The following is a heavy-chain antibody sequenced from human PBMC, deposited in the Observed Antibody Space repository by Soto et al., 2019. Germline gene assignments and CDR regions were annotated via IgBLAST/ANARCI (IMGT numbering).Heavy chain of an antibody. CDR3: ARSIAVPSSNIDH. CDR1: GGSMSGYY. V-gene: IGHV4-59*01. J-gene: IGHJ4*02. CDR2: VYYTGST. Sequence: SETLSLTCRVSGGSMSGYYWSWIRQAPGKGLEWIGYVYYTGSTNYNPSLQSRVTISVDTSNKQFSLSLRLVTAADTAVYFCARSIAVPSSNIDHWGQGIRVTVSS. D-gene: IGHD6-6*01.